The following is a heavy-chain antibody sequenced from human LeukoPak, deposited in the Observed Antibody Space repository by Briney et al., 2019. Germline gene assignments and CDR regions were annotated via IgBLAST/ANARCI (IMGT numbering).Heavy chain of an antibody. CDR1: GFTFSSYG. D-gene: IGHD1-26*01. Sequence: GGSLRLSCAASGFTFSSYGMHWVRQAPGKGLEWVAVISYDGSNKYYAGSVKGRFTISRDNSKNTLYLQMSSLRAEDTAVYYCAKDLAPGQVGAIEPFDYWGQGTLVTVSS. CDR2: ISYDGSNK. V-gene: IGHV3-30*18. J-gene: IGHJ4*02. CDR3: AKDLAPGQVGAIEPFDY.